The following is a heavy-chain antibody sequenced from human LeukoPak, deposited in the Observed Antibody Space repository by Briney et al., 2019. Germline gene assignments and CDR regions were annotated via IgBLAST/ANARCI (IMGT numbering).Heavy chain of an antibody. CDR3: ARLGYCSSTSCKAPVI. CDR2: ISAYNGNT. J-gene: IGHJ3*02. V-gene: IGHV1-18*01. CDR1: GYTFTSYG. D-gene: IGHD2-2*01. Sequence: GASVKVSCKASGYTFTSYGISWVRQAPGQGLEWMGWISAYNGNTNYAQKLQGRVTMTTDTSTSTAYMELRSLRSDDTAVYYCARLGYCSSTSCKAPVIWGQGTMVTVSS.